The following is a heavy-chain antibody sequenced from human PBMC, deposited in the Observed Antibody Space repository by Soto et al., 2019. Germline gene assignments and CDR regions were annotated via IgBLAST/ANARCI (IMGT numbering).Heavy chain of an antibody. D-gene: IGHD1-26*01. J-gene: IGHJ4*02. CDR2: IYYSGST. Sequence: SETLSLTCTVSGGSISTYYWTWIRQPPGKGLEWIGYIYYSGSTNYNPSLKSRVTISVDTSKNQFSLKLSSVTAADTAVYYCARRYGSAIDYWGQGTLVTVSS. CDR3: ARRYGSAIDY. CDR1: GGSISTYY. V-gene: IGHV4-59*08.